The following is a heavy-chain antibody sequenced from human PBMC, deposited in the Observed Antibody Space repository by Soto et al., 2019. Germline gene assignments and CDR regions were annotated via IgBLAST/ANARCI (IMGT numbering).Heavy chain of an antibody. CDR2: IDGYSTTT. CDR1: GFTFNNKW. CDR3: ARGGATVVDY. J-gene: IGHJ4*02. Sequence: EVQLVESGGGLVQPGGSLRLSCTASGFTFNNKWMHWVRQAPGKGLVWVSRIDGYSTTTNYADSVKGRFTISRDNAKNTVFLHVNSLTDEDTAVYYCARGGATVVDYWGQGTLVTVSS. V-gene: IGHV3-74*01. D-gene: IGHD2-15*01.